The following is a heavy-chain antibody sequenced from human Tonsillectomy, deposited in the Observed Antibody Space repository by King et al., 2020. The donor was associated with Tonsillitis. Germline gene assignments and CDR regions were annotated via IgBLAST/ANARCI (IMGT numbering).Heavy chain of an antibody. Sequence: VQLVESGAEVKKPGSSVKVSCKASGGTFSSYAISWVRQAPGQGLEWMGGIIPIFGTANYAQKFQGRVTITAEESTSTAYMELGSLGSVDQAVYYCARAKEHDGIAPLGYWGQGTLVTVSS. CDR3: ARAKEHDGIAPLGY. J-gene: IGHJ4*02. D-gene: IGHD6-6*01. CDR2: IIPIFGTA. CDR1: GGTFSSYA. V-gene: IGHV1-69*01.